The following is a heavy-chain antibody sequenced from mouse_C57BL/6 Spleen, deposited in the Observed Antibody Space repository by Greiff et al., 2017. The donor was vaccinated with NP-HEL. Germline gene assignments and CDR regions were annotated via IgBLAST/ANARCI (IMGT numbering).Heavy chain of an antibody. CDR3: ARADLDY. V-gene: IGHV5-17*01. Sequence: EVKLMESGGGLVKPGGSLKLSCAASGFTFSDYGMHWVRQAPEKGLEWVAYISSGSSTIYYADTVKGRFTISRDNAKSTLFLQMTSLRSEDTAMYYCARADLDYWGQGTTLTVAS. CDR2: ISSGSSTI. CDR1: GFTFSDYG. J-gene: IGHJ2*01.